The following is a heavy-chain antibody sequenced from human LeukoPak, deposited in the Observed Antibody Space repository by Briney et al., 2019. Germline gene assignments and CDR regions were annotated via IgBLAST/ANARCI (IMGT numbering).Heavy chain of an antibody. CDR1: GGSISSRSYY. D-gene: IGHD1-26*01. J-gene: IGHJ4*02. Sequence: SETLSLTCTVSGGSISSRSYYWGWIRQPPGKGLEWSGSIYHSESTYYNPSLKRRVTISADTSKNQFSLKLSSVTAADTAVYFCARHVNSNGSPSDYWGQGTLVTVSS. V-gene: IGHV4-39*01. CDR3: ARHVNSNGSPSDY. CDR2: IYHSEST.